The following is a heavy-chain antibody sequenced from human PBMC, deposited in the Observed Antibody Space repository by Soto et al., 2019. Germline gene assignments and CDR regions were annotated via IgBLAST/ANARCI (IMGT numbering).Heavy chain of an antibody. CDR3: TRRLSRGTIDY. J-gene: IGHJ4*02. V-gene: IGHV3-23*01. CDR1: RFIFSSFA. CDR2: ISEGGGST. Sequence: EVQLLESGGGLIQPGGSLRLSCAASRFIFSSFAMGWVRQAPGKGLEWVSSISEGGGSTYYADSVRGRFTISRDNSKDTLYLQMNSLRAEDTAIYYCTRRLSRGTIDYWGLGTLVTVSS. D-gene: IGHD3-16*01.